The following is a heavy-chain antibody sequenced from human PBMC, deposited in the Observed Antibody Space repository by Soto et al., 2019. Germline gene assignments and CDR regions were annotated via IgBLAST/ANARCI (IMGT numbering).Heavy chain of an antibody. CDR2: IYYSGRT. Sequence: QVQLQESGPGLVKPSQTLSLTCTVSGGSISSGGYYWSWIRQHPGKGLEWIGYIYYSGRTYYNPTLKRRVTISGDTSKNQFSLKLSSVTAADTAVYYCARVFSDSGSFFDPWGQGTLVTVSS. CDR3: ARVFSDSGSFFDP. V-gene: IGHV4-31*03. J-gene: IGHJ5*02. D-gene: IGHD6-13*01. CDR1: GGSISSGGYY.